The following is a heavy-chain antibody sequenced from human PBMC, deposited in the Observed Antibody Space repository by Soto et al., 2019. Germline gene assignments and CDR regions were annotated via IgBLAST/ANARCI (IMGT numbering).Heavy chain of an antibody. D-gene: IGHD1-1*01. Sequence: GGSLRLSCAASGFTFGSYAMTWVRQAPGKGLEWVSGISSSGGGASTYYADSVKGRFTISRDNSKNTLYLQMNSLRAEDTAVYYCAKDQGWNEPGGSYYGMDVWGQGTTVTVSS. CDR1: GFTFGSYA. V-gene: IGHV3-23*01. CDR3: AKDQGWNEPGGSYYGMDV. CDR2: ISSSGGGAST. J-gene: IGHJ6*02.